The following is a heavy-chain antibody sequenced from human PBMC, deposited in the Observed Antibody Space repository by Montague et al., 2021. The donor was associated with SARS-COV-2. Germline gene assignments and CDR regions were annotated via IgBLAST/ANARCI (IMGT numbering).Heavy chain of an antibody. CDR2: IDRNGGSP. CDR3: ARGYNYGPFDC. J-gene: IGHJ4*02. D-gene: IGHD5-12*01. CDR1: GSIFDDHG. V-gene: IGHV3-20*04. Sequence: SLRLSCAASGSIFDDHGMSWVRQVPGKGLEWVSGIDRNGGSPGYADSVKGRFTISRDNGKKSLFLQMDSLRAEDTAFYYCARGYNYGPFDCWGQGTLVTASP.